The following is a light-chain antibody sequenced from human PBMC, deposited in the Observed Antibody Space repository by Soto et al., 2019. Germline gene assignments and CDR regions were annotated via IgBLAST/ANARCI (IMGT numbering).Light chain of an antibody. V-gene: IGKV3-20*01. CDR2: GAS. CDR1: QRVSSRY. CDR3: QQYSDSPPT. J-gene: IGKJ1*01. Sequence: IVLTQSPGTLSLSPGDRATLSCRASQRVSSRYLAWYQQKPGQAPSLLIFGASNRATGIPDRFSGSGSGKDFNFTIGRLEPEDFAMYYCQQYSDSPPTFGQGTKGEIK.